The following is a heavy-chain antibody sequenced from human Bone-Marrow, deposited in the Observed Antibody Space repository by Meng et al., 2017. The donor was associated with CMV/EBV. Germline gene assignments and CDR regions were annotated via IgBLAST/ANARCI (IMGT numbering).Heavy chain of an antibody. J-gene: IGHJ5*02. CDR2: IIPIFGTA. Sequence: QVQLVQSGAEVKKPGSSVKVSCKASGCTFSSYAISWVRQAPGQGLEWMGGIIPIFGTANYAQKFQGRVTITADESTSTAYMELSSLRSEDTAVYYCARDGAVYYDSSGYYYLFDPWGQGTLVTVSS. D-gene: IGHD3-22*01. CDR1: GCTFSSYA. V-gene: IGHV1-69*01. CDR3: ARDGAVYYDSSGYYYLFDP.